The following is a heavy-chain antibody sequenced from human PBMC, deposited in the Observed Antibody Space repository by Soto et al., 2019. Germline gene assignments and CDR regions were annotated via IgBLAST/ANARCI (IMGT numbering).Heavy chain of an antibody. CDR2: ISGSGGST. V-gene: IGHV3-23*01. CDR1: GFTFSSYA. J-gene: IGHJ4*02. Sequence: EVQLLESGGGLVQPGGSLRLSCAASGFTFSSYAMSWVRQAPGKGLEWVSAISGSGGSTYYADSVKGRFTISRDNSKNTLYLQMNSLRAEDTAVYYCAKDLASWYYDSSGDFDYWGQGNLVTVSS. D-gene: IGHD3-22*01. CDR3: AKDLASWYYDSSGDFDY.